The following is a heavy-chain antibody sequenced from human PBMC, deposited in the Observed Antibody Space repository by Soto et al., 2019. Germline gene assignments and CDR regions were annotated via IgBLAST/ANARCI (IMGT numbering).Heavy chain of an antibody. Sequence: EVQLVESGGGLVQPGGSLRLSCAVSGFTFSTYWMSWVRQAPGKGLEWVANIKEDGSDKYYVDSVKGRFTISRDNAKNSLDMQINILRGEVTAVYYCARYAATGHFDYWGQGTLVTFSS. CDR3: ARYAATGHFDY. CDR1: GFTFSTYW. CDR2: IKEDGSDK. J-gene: IGHJ4*02. D-gene: IGHD2-2*01. V-gene: IGHV3-7*03.